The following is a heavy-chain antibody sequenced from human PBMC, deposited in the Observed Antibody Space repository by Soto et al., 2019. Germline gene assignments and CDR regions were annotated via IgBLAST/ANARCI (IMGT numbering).Heavy chain of an antibody. V-gene: IGHV4-31*03. D-gene: IGHD4-17*01. Sequence: PSETLSLTCTVSGGSISSGGYYWSWIRQHPGKGLEWIGYIYYSGSTYYNPSLKSRVTISVDTSKNQFSLKLSSVTAADTAVYYCARTTRYGDDGGDFDYWGQGTLVTVSS. CDR2: IYYSGST. J-gene: IGHJ4*02. CDR1: GGSISSGGYY. CDR3: ARTTRYGDDGGDFDY.